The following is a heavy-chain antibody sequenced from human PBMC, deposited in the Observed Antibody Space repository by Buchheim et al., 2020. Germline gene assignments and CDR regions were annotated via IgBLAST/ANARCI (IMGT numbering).Heavy chain of an antibody. V-gene: IGHV3-30-3*01. J-gene: IGHJ4*02. CDR1: GFTFSSYA. CDR3: ARDEFAYCGGDCYNLDY. CDR2: ISYDGSNK. Sequence: QVQLVESGGGVVQPGRSLRLSCAASGFTFSSYAMHWVRQAPGKGLEWVAVISYDGSNKYYADSVKGRFTISRDNSKNTLYLQMNSLRAEDTAVYYCARDEFAYCGGDCYNLDYWGQGT. D-gene: IGHD2-21*02.